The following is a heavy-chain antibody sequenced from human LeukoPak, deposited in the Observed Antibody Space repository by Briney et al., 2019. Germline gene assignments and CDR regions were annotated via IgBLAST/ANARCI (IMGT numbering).Heavy chain of an antibody. D-gene: IGHD6-19*01. J-gene: IGHJ3*02. CDR2: MNPNSGNT. V-gene: IGHV1-8*01. CDR1: GYTFTSYD. CDR3: ARGQWLVMGAFDI. Sequence: ASVKVSCKASGYTFTSYDINWVRRATGQGLEWMGWMNPNSGNTGYAQKFHGRVTMTRNTSISTVYMELSSLRSEDTAVYYCARGQWLVMGAFDIWGQGTMVTVSS.